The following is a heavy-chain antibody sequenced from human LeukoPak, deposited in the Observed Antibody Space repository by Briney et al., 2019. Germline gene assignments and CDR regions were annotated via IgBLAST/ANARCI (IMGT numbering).Heavy chain of an antibody. Sequence: GGSLRLSCAASGFTFSTYWMSWVRRAPGKGLEWLSYINIGGTNTHYADSVKGRFTISRDNAKKSLYLEMNNLRAEDTAVYYCATDGAGFDTWGQGVLVTVFS. CDR3: ATDGAGFDT. CDR2: INIGGTNT. V-gene: IGHV3-11*01. CDR1: GFTFSTYW. J-gene: IGHJ5*02.